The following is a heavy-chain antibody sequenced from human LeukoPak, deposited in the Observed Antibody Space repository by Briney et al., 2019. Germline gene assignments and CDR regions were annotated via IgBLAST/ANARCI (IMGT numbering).Heavy chain of an antibody. V-gene: IGHV4-59*01. CDR2: IYYSGST. J-gene: IGHJ4*02. CDR1: GGSIRSYY. Sequence: KPSETLSLTCTVSGGSIRSYYWSWIRQPPGKGLEWIGYIYYSGSTNYNPSLKSRVTISVDTSKNQFSLKLSSVTAADTAVHYCARDGNFDWLGDFDYWGQGTLVTVSS. D-gene: IGHD3-9*01. CDR3: ARDGNFDWLGDFDY.